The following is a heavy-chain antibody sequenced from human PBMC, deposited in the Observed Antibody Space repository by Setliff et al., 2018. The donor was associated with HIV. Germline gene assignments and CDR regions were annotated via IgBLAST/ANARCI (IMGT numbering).Heavy chain of an antibody. CDR3: ARDGFLQRITIFGVVSL. CDR1: GGSISGYY. V-gene: IGHV4-4*07. J-gene: IGHJ4*02. CDR2: IYTSGTT. Sequence: ASETLSLTCTVSGGSISGYYWTWIRQSAGKGLEWIGRIYTSGTTTYNPSLESRLTMSVDTSKNQFSLKLTSVTAADTAVYYCARDGFLQRITIFGVVSLWGQGTLVTVSS. D-gene: IGHD3-3*01.